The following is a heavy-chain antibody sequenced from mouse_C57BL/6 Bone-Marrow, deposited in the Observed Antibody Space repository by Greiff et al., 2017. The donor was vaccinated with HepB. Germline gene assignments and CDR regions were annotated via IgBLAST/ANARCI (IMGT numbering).Heavy chain of an antibody. J-gene: IGHJ4*01. CDR2: IRSKSSNNAT. D-gene: IGHD1-1*01. CDR1: GFTFNTYA. Sequence: EVQWVESGGGLVQPKGSLKLSCAASGFTFNTYAMHWVRQAPGKGLEWVARIRSKSSNNATYYADSVKDRFTISRDDSQSMLYLQMNNLKTEDTAMYYCVRGYYGSSYYYAMDYWGQGTSVTVSS. CDR3: VRGYYGSSYYYAMDY. V-gene: IGHV10-3*01.